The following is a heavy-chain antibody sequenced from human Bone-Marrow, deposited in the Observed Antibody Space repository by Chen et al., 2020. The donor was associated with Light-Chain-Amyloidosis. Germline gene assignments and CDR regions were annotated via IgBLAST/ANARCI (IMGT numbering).Heavy chain of an antibody. CDR2: IYHDDSDA. CDR3: ARRRDGYNFDY. J-gene: IGHJ4*02. D-gene: IGHD5-12*01. V-gene: IGHV5-51*01. Sequence: IGWVRQMPGKGLEWMGVIYHDDSDARYSPSFEGQVTISADKSITTAYLQWRGLKASDTAMYYCARRRDGYNFDYWGQGTLVTVSS.